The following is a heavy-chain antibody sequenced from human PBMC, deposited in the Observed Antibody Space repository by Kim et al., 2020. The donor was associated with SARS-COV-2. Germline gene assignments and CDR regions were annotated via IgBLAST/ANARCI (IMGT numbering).Heavy chain of an antibody. CDR1: GGTFSSYA. CDR3: ASSEEEMATIGAFDI. CDR2: IIPILGIA. J-gene: IGHJ3*02. D-gene: IGHD5-12*01. V-gene: IGHV1-69*04. Sequence: SVKVSCKASGGTFSSYAISWVRQAPGQGLEWMGRIIPILGIANYAQKFQGRVTITADKSTSTAYMELSSLRSEDTAVYYCASSEEEMATIGAFDIWGQGTMVTVSS.